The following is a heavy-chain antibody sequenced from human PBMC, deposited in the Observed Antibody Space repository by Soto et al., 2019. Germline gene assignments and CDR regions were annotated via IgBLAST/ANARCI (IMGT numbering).Heavy chain of an antibody. D-gene: IGHD3-16*01. CDR1: GFTFSMYW. CDR3: AREVGRGSGSYYLDY. CDR2: INGDGTDT. J-gene: IGHJ4*02. V-gene: IGHV3-74*03. Sequence: EVQLVESGGGLVQPGGSLRLSCAASGFTFSMYWMHWVRQVPGKGLLWVSRINGDGTDTTYADSVKGRFTISRDNAKNTVYLQMNGLRAEDTAVYYCAREVGRGSGSYYLDYWGQETLVTVSS.